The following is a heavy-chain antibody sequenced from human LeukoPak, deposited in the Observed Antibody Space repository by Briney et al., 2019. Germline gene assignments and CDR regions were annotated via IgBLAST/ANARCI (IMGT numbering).Heavy chain of an antibody. V-gene: IGHV3-48*03. CDR1: GFTFSSYE. D-gene: IGHD2-15*01. CDR2: ISSSGSTI. CDR3: ARDGLEYCSGGSCYYDY. Sequence: GGSLRLSCAASGFTFSSYEMNWVRQAPGKGLEWVSYISSSGSTIYYADSVKGRFTISRDNAKNSLYLQMNSLRAEDTAVCYCARDGLEYCSGGSCYYDYWGQGTLVTVSS. J-gene: IGHJ4*02.